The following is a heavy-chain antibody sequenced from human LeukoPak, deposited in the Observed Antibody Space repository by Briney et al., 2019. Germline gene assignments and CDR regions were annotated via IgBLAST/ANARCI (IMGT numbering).Heavy chain of an antibody. CDR2: ISYSGST. V-gene: IGHV4-59*01. J-gene: IGHJ3*02. Sequence: LETLSLTCTVSGGSISSYYWSWIRRPPGKGLEWIGYISYSGSTNYNPSLKSRVTISVETSKNQFSLKLSSVTAADTAVYYCATTGYRGFDIWGQGTMVTVSS. D-gene: IGHD5-18*01. CDR1: GGSISSYY. CDR3: ATTGYRGFDI.